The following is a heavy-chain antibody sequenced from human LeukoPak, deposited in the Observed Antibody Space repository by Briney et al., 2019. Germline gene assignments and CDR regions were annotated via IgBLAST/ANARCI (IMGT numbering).Heavy chain of an antibody. D-gene: IGHD3-3*01. CDR3: ARDYTIFGVVPEYYFDY. Sequence: ASVKVSCKASGYTFTGYYMHWVRQAPGQGLEWMGWINPNSGGTNYAQKFQGRVTMTRDTSISTAYMELSRLRSDDTAVYYCARDYTIFGVVPEYYFDYWGQGTLVIVSS. J-gene: IGHJ4*02. V-gene: IGHV1-2*02. CDR1: GYTFTGYY. CDR2: INPNSGGT.